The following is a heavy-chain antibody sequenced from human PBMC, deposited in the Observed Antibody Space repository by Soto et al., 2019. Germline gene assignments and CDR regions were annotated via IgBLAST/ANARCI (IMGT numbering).Heavy chain of an antibody. D-gene: IGHD3-16*01. CDR2: ISGEGTVT. CDR1: GFTFSTW. Sequence: EVQLVESGGGLVQPGGSLRLSCATSGFTFSTWILRVRHAPGGGLVWVSRISGEGTVTDYAESVKGRFTVSRDIAKSTVLLQMNSLRVEDTAVYYWARIGFLGEGDFWGQGNLVTVSS. J-gene: IGHJ4*02. CDR3: ARIGFLGEGDF. V-gene: IGHV3-74*01.